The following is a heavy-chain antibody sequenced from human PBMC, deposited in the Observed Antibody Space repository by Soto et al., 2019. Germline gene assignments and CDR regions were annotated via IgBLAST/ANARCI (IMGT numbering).Heavy chain of an antibody. CDR2: MNPNSGNT. V-gene: IGHV1-8*01. D-gene: IGHD6-25*01. J-gene: IGHJ3*02. Sequence: ASVKVSCKASGYTFTRYDINWVRQATGQGLEWVGWMNPNSGNTGYAQKFLGRATMTRNTSVSTAYMELSSLRSEDTAVYYCARRIAAADAFDIWGQGTMVTVSS. CDR1: GYTFTRYD. CDR3: ARRIAAADAFDI.